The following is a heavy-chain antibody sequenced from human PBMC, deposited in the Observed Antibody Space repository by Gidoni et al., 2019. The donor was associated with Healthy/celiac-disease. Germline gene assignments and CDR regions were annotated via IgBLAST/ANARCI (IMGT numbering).Heavy chain of an antibody. Sequence: QVQLQESGPGLVKPSETLSLTCTVSGGSISSYYWSWIRQPPGKGLEWIGYIYYSGSTNYTPSLKSRVTISVDTSKNQFSLKLSSVTAADTAVYYCARDGGYSYGLDYWGQGTLVTVSS. D-gene: IGHD5-18*01. CDR2: IYYSGST. CDR3: ARDGGYSYGLDY. V-gene: IGHV4-59*01. J-gene: IGHJ4*02. CDR1: GGSISSYY.